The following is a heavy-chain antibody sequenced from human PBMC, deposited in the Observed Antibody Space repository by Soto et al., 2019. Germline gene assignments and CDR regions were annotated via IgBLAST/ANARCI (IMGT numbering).Heavy chain of an antibody. CDR1: GYTFTSYD. J-gene: IGHJ5*02. D-gene: IGHD4-17*01. Sequence: QVQLVQSGAEVKKPGASVKVSCKASGYTFTSYDINWVRQATGQGLEYLGWMNPNSGNTGYVQKFQGRVTMTRDTSISTASMELSSLRSEDTAVYFCARGVKYGAYSRWFDPWGQGTLVTVSS. CDR2: MNPNSGNT. V-gene: IGHV1-8*01. CDR3: ARGVKYGAYSRWFDP.